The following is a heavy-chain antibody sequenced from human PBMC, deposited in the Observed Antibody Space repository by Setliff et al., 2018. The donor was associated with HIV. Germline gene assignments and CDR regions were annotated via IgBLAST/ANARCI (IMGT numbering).Heavy chain of an antibody. J-gene: IGHJ6*03. CDR1: GGSISSNSYY. V-gene: IGHV4-39*07. D-gene: IGHD2-15*01. CDR2: IYYSGST. CDR3: ARVSITYWYSIPTFYYYYMDV. Sequence: SETLSLTCTVSGGSISSNSYYWGWFRQPPGKGLEWIGSIYYSGSTYYTPSLKSRVTISVDTSKNQFSLKLRSVTAADTAMYYCARVSITYWYSIPTFYYYYMDVWGKGTKVTVSS.